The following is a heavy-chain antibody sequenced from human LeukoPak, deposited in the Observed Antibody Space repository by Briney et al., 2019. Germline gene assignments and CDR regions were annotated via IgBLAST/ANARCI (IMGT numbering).Heavy chain of an antibody. CDR2: ITQDGSEK. J-gene: IGHJ6*03. D-gene: IGHD3-3*01. CDR3: ASGAEIWSGYYYYYYMDV. CDR1: GLTFSSYW. Sequence: GGSLRLSCAASGLTFSSYWMSWVRQAPGKGLEWVANITQDGSEKYYVDSVKGRFTISRDKAKNSLYLQMNSLRAEDTAVYYCASGAEIWSGYYYYYYMDVWGKGTTVTVSS. V-gene: IGHV3-7*01.